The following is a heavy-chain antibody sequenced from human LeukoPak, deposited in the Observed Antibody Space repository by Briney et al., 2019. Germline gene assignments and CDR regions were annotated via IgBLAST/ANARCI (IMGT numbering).Heavy chain of an antibody. CDR1: GFTFSAYA. Sequence: GGSLRLSCAASGFTFSAYAMSWVRQAPGEGLEWVSRISGGVGSYYAVAVKGWFTISRDNSKNTLYLQMNSLRAEDTAVYYCAKHILGYCAGGNCPYYFDYWGQGTLVTVSS. CDR3: AKHILGYCAGGNCPYYFDY. CDR2: ISGGVGS. V-gene: IGHV3-23*01. J-gene: IGHJ4*02. D-gene: IGHD2-15*01.